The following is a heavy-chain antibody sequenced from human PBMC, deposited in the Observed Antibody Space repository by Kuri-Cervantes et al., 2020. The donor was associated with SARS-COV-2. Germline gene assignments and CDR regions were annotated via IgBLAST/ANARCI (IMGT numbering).Heavy chain of an antibody. CDR2: IIPIFGTA. D-gene: IGHD3-22*01. CDR3: ARDLYYYDSSGPEGYYYYGMDV. CDR1: GYNFPDYG. V-gene: IGHV1-69*06. Sequence: SVKVSCKASGYNFPDYGISWVRQAPGQGLGWMGGIIPIFGTANYAQKFQGRVTITADKSTSTAYMELSSLRSEDTAVYYCARDLYYYDSSGPEGYYYYGMDVWGQGTTVTVSS. J-gene: IGHJ6*02.